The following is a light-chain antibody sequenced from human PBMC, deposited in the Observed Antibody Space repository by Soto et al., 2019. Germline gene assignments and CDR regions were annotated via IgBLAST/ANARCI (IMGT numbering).Light chain of an antibody. CDR3: GSWDSSLSAYV. CDR2: DDN. Sequence: QSVMTQPPSVSAAPGQTVTISCSGSSSNIGGNSVSWYQQLPGTAPKLLIYDDNKRPSGIPDRFSGSKSRTSATLGITGFQTGDEADYYCGSWDSSLSAYVFGTGTKVTVL. J-gene: IGLJ1*01. V-gene: IGLV1-51*01. CDR1: SSNIGGNS.